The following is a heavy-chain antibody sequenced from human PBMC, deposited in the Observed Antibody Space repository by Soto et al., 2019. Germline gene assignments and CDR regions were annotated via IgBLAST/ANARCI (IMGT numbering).Heavy chain of an antibody. CDR3: VREASSTGLHLAH. V-gene: IGHV3-23*01. D-gene: IGHD6-6*01. CDR1: GFIFSNYA. CDR2: ISGSGSTT. J-gene: IGHJ4*02. Sequence: EVQLLESGGHLVQPGGSLRLSCAASGFIFSNYAISWVRQAPGKGLEWVSFISGSGSTTYYADSVKGRFTISRGNSKNMLYVKMNSLRAEDAAVYYCVREASSTGLHLAHWGRGTLVPVS.